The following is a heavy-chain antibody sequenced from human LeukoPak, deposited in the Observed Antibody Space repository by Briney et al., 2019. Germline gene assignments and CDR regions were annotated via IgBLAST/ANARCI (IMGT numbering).Heavy chain of an antibody. V-gene: IGHV1-18*01. CDR2: ISAYNGNI. CDR3: ARGWYGSDY. CDR1: GGTFISYA. J-gene: IGHJ4*02. Sequence: ASVKVSCKASGGTFISYAISWVRQAPGQGLEWMGWISAYNGNINYAQKLQGRVTMTTDTPTGTAYMELRSLRSDDTAVYYCARGWYGSDYWGQGTLVTVSS. D-gene: IGHD6-19*01.